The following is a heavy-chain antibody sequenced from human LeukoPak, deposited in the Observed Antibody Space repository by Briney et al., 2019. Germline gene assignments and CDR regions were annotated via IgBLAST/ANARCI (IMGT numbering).Heavy chain of an antibody. CDR3: ARAADYYYDSSGYDGYYFDY. CDR2: ISSSSSYI. V-gene: IGHV3-21*01. Sequence: GGSLRLSCAASGFTFSSYAMSWVRQAPGKGLEWVSSISSSSSYIYYADSVKGRFTISRDNAKNSLYLQMNSLRAEDTAVYYCARAADYYYDSSGYDGYYFDYWGQGTLVTVSS. D-gene: IGHD3-22*01. J-gene: IGHJ4*02. CDR1: GFTFSSYA.